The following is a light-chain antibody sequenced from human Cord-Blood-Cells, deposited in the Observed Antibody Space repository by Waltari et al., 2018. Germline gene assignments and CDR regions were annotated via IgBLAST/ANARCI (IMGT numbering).Light chain of an antibody. CDR3: SSYTSSSTVV. CDR2: EVS. Sequence: QSALTQPPSVSGSPGQSVTISCTGTSSDVGSYNRVSWYQQPPGTAPKLMIYEVSNRTSGVPYRFSGSQCGNTASLTISGLQAEDEADYYCSSYTSSSTVVFGGGTKLT. J-gene: IGLJ2*01. CDR1: SSDVGSYNR. V-gene: IGLV2-18*02.